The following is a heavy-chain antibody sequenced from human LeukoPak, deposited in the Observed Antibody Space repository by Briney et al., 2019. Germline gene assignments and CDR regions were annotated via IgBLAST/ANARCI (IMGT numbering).Heavy chain of an antibody. Sequence: GGSLRLSCAASGCTFSSYAMHWVRQAPGKGLEWVAVISYDGSNKYYADSVKGRFTISRDNSKNTLYLQMNSLRAEDTAVYYCASDSAYYFDYWGQGTLVTVSS. CDR1: GCTFSSYA. V-gene: IGHV3-30-3*01. CDR3: ASDSAYYFDY. CDR2: ISYDGSNK. J-gene: IGHJ4*02.